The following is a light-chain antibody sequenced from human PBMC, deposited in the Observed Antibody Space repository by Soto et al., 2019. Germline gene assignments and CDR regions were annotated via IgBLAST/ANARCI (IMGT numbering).Light chain of an antibody. CDR1: QSVLYSSNNKNY. CDR2: WAS. Sequence: DIVMTQSPDSLAVSLGERATINCKSSQSVLYSSNNKNYLAWYQQKPGQPPQLLIYWASTRRSAVPDRFSGSGSGTDFTLTISSLQAEDVAVYYCQQYYSTPPTFGQGTKVDIK. J-gene: IGKJ1*01. V-gene: IGKV4-1*01. CDR3: QQYYSTPPT.